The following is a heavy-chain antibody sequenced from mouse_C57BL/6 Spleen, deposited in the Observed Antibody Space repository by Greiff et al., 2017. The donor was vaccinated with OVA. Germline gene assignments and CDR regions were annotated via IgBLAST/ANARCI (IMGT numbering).Heavy chain of an antibody. CDR1: GYTFTSYW. J-gene: IGHJ3*01. D-gene: IGHD4-1*02. V-gene: IGHV1-64*01. CDR2: IHPNSGST. Sequence: VQLQQPGAELVKPGASVKLSCKASGYTFTSYWMHWVKQRPGQGLEWIGMIHPNSGSTNYNEKFKSKATLTVDKSSSTAYMQRSSLTSEDSAVYYCARPTGTWFAYWGQGTLVTVSA. CDR3: ARPTGTWFAY.